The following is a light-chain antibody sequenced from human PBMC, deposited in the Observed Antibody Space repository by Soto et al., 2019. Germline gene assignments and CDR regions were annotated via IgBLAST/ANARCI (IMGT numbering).Light chain of an antibody. CDR3: SSYTARSPWV. J-gene: IGLJ3*02. V-gene: IGLV2-14*01. CDR2: GVS. Sequence: QSVLAQPAAVSGSPGQSISISCTGSSSDIGDYKFVSWYQQHPGEAPKLIIYGVSNRPLGVSHRFSGSRSGNTASLIISGLQHEDEVDYFWSSYTARSPWVFGGGTKLTVL. CDR1: SSDIGDYKF.